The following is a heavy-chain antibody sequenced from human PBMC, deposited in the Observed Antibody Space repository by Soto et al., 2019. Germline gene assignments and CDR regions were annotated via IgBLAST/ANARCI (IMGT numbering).Heavy chain of an antibody. CDR2: ISAYNGNT. CDR1: GYTFTSYG. CDR3: ARDSWIVVVVAATPLDY. D-gene: IGHD2-15*01. Sequence: QVQLVQSGAEVKKPGASVKVSCKASGYTFTSYGISWVRQAPGQGLEWMGWISAYNGNTNSAQKLQGRVTMTTDTSTGTAYMELRSLRSDDTAVYYCARDSWIVVVVAATPLDYWGQGTLVTVSS. V-gene: IGHV1-18*01. J-gene: IGHJ4*02.